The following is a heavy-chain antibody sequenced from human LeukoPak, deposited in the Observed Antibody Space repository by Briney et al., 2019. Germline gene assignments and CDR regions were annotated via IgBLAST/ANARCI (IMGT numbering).Heavy chain of an antibody. CDR1: GFTFSSYG. CDR3: ANTLTVAQYYFDY. J-gene: IGHJ4*02. Sequence: GGSLRLSCAASGFTFSSYGMHWVRQAPGKGLEWVAFIRYDGSNKYYADSVKGRFTISRVNSKNTLYLQMNSLRAEDTAVYYCANTLTVAQYYFDYWGQGTLVTVSS. D-gene: IGHD4-23*01. CDR2: IRYDGSNK. V-gene: IGHV3-30*02.